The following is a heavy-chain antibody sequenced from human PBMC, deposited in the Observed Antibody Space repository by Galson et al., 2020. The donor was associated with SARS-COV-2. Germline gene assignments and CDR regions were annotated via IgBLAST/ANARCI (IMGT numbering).Heavy chain of an antibody. D-gene: IGHD1-26*01. Sequence: GGSLRLSCAASGFTFSSYAMHWVRQAPGKGLEWVAVISSDGSNKYYADSVKGRFTISRDNSKNTLYLQMNSLRAEDTAVYYCARELPLGATFDYWGQGTLVTVSS. V-gene: IGHV3-30*04. CDR1: GFTFSSYA. CDR3: ARELPLGATFDY. J-gene: IGHJ4*02. CDR2: ISSDGSNK.